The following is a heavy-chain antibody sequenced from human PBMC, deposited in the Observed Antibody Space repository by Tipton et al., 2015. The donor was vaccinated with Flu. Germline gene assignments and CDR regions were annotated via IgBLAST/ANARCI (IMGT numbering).Heavy chain of an antibody. Sequence: SLRLSCAASGFTFNSYAMTWVRQAPGKGLEWVAAISGSGDYTYNADSVKGRFTISRDNSKNTLYLQMNGLRAEDTAIYYCAKRLEAGYTPFDYWGQGTLVTVSS. J-gene: IGHJ4*02. V-gene: IGHV3-23*01. D-gene: IGHD2-2*02. CDR3: AKRLEAGYTPFDY. CDR1: GFTFNSYA. CDR2: ISGSGDYT.